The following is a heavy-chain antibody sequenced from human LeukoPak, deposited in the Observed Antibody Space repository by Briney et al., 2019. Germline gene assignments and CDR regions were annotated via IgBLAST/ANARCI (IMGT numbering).Heavy chain of an antibody. CDR1: GFTFSSYW. CDR2: IKSDGST. Sequence: PGGSLRLSCAASGFTFSSYWMHWVRQAPGKVLGWVSRIKSDGSTNYTDSVKGRFTISRDNPKNTLSLQMNRLRAEDTAVYYCARAPSDTGGYHPEYFRHWGQGTLVTVSS. V-gene: IGHV3-74*01. CDR3: ARAPSDTGGYHPEYFRH. D-gene: IGHD2-8*02. J-gene: IGHJ1*01.